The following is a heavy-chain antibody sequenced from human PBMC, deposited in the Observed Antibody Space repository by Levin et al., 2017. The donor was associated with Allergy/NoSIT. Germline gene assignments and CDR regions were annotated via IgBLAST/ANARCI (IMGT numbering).Heavy chain of an antibody. J-gene: IGHJ6*02. D-gene: IGHD3-22*01. CDR2: ISSSSSYI. CDR3: ARIKNRLYYSDSSGYYYGMDV. V-gene: IGHV3-21*01. CDR1: GIAFRSPG. Sequence: LSLPCAASGIAFRSPGMNWVRQAPGKGLEWVSSISSSSSYIYYADSVKGRFTISRDNAKNSLYLQMNSLRAEDTAVYYCARIKNRLYYSDSSGYYYGMDVWGQGTTVTVSS.